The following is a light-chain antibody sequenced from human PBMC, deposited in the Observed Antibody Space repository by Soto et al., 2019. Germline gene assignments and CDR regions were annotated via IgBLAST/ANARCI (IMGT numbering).Light chain of an antibody. CDR3: SSYAGSNNLV. Sequence: QSALTQPPSASGSPGQSVTISCTGTSSDVGGYNYVPWYQHHPGIAPKLIIYEVTERPSGVPDRFSGSKSGNTASLTVSGLQAEDEADYYCSSYAGSNNLVFGGGTKLTVL. J-gene: IGLJ2*01. CDR2: EVT. CDR1: SSDVGGYNY. V-gene: IGLV2-8*01.